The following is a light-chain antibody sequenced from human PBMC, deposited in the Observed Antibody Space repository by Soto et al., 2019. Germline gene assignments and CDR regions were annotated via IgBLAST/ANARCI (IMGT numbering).Light chain of an antibody. CDR3: CSYAGSSTFNVV. J-gene: IGLJ2*01. CDR1: SSDVGSYNL. CDR2: EGS. V-gene: IGLV2-23*01. Sequence: QSALTQPASVSGSPGQSITISCTGTSSDVGSYNLVSWYQQHPGKAPKLMIYEGSKRPSGVSNRFSGSKSGNTASLTISGLQAEGEADYYGCSYAGSSTFNVVFGGGTKVTVL.